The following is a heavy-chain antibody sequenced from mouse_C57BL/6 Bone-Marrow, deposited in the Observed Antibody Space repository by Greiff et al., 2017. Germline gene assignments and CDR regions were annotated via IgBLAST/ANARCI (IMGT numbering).Heavy chain of an antibody. D-gene: IGHD2-4*01. CDR1: GFTFSDYG. CDR3: ARRVDYVFDY. Sequence: DVMLVESGGGLVKPGGSLKLSCAASGFTFSDYGMHWVRQAPEKGLEWVAYISSGSSTIYYADTVKGRFTISRDNAKNTLFLQMTSLRSEDTAMYYCARRVDYVFDYWGQGTTLTVSS. CDR2: ISSGSSTI. J-gene: IGHJ2*01. V-gene: IGHV5-17*01.